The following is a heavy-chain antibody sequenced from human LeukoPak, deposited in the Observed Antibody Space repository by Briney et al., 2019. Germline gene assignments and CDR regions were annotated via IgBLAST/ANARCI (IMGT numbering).Heavy chain of an antibody. Sequence: GGSLRLSCAASGFTFSSYGIHWVRQPPGKGLEWVTLISYDGSNKYYADSVKGRFTISRDNSKNTLSLQMNSLRTEDTAVYYCARFYANEWALPHWGQGTLVTVSS. V-gene: IGHV3-30*19. D-gene: IGHD1-26*01. CDR1: GFTFSSYG. CDR2: ISYDGSNK. J-gene: IGHJ4*02. CDR3: ARFYANEWALPH.